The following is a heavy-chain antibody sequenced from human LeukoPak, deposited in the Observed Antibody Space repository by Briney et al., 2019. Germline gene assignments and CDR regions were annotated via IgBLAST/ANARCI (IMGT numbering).Heavy chain of an antibody. J-gene: IGHJ4*02. CDR3: AKDDAWFRFGE. D-gene: IGHD3-10*01. CDR1: GFTFSNHG. CDR2: ISPSGDIR. V-gene: IGHV3-23*01. Sequence: PGGSLRLSCAASGFTFSNHGMNWVRQAPGKGLEWVSGISPSGDIRYYAASVKGGFTISRDNSKNTLYLEVISLTAEDTAVYYCAKDDAWFRFGEWSQATLVTVSS.